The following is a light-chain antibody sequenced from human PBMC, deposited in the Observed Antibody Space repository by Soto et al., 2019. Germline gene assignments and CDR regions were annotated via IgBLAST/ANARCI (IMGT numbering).Light chain of an antibody. CDR2: LGS. Sequence: DIVMTQSPLSLPVTPGEPASISCRSSQSLLNNNGYNYLDWYVQKPGQSPQLLIYLGSSRASGVPARFSGSVSGTDFTLKISRVEAEDVGVYYCMQSRHTPKTFGQGTKVEIK. J-gene: IGKJ1*01. V-gene: IGKV2-28*01. CDR3: MQSRHTPKT. CDR1: QSLLNNNGYNY.